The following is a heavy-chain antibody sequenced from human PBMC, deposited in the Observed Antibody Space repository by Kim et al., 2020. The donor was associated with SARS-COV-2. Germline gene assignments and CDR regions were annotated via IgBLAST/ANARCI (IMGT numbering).Heavy chain of an antibody. CDR1: GFTFSNAW. J-gene: IGHJ6*02. CDR3: TTDKASGGATFSYYYYYGMDV. V-gene: IGHV3-15*01. CDR2: IKSKTDGGTT. Sequence: GGSLRLSCAASGFTFSNAWMSWVRQAPGKGLEWVGRIKSKTDGGTTDYAAPVKGRFTISRDDSKNTLYLQMNSLKTEDTAVYYCTTDKASGGATFSYYYYYGMDVWGQGTTVTVSS. D-gene: IGHD1-26*01.